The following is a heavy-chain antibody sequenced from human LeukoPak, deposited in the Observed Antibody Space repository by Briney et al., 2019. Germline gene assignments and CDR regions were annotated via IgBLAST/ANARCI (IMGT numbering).Heavy chain of an antibody. V-gene: IGHV3-20*04. D-gene: IGHD4-11*01. CDR1: GVIFDDYG. Sequence: GGSLRLSCVASGVIFDDYGMNWVRQAPGKGLEWVSGINWNGGGTGYVDSVTDRFTISRDNAKNSLYLQMNSLRAEDTALYYCARGSIATTPFDYWGQGTLVTVSS. CDR3: ARGSIATTPFDY. J-gene: IGHJ4*02. CDR2: INWNGGGT.